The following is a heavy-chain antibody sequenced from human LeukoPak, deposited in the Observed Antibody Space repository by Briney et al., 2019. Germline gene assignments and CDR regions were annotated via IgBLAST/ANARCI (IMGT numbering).Heavy chain of an antibody. CDR3: ASPYSGSDLTYYYYGMDV. V-gene: IGHV1-69*13. Sequence: SVKVSCKASGGTFSSYAISWVRQAPGQGLEWMGGIIPIFGTANYAQKFQGRVTITADESTSTAYMELSSLRSEDTAVYYCASPYSGSDLTYYYYGMDVWGQGTTVTVSS. CDR1: GGTFSSYA. J-gene: IGHJ6*02. CDR2: IIPIFGTA. D-gene: IGHD1-26*01.